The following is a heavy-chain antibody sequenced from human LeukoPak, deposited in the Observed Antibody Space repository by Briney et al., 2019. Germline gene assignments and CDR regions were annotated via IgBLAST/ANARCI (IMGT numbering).Heavy chain of an antibody. Sequence: GGSLRLSCAASGFTFSSYAMHWVRQAPVKGLEWVAVISYDGSNKYYADSVKGRFTISRDNSKNTLYLQMNSLRAEDTAVYYCAAPESSGYLEHDAFDIWGQGTMVTVSS. J-gene: IGHJ3*02. CDR2: ISYDGSNK. D-gene: IGHD3-22*01. CDR3: AAPESSGYLEHDAFDI. V-gene: IGHV3-30-3*01. CDR1: GFTFSSYA.